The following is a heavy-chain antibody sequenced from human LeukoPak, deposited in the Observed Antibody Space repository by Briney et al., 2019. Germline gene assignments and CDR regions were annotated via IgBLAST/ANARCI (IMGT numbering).Heavy chain of an antibody. Sequence: SETLSLTCSVSGASISSYYWSWIRQPPGEGLEFIGYSYYSGSATYHPSLKSRVTISLDTSKNQFSLRLSSVTAADTAVYYCARGGRSFVYYFDFWGQGALITVTS. CDR1: GASISSYY. D-gene: IGHD1-26*01. J-gene: IGHJ4*02. V-gene: IGHV4-59*01. CDR3: ARGGRSFVYYFDF. CDR2: SYYSGSA.